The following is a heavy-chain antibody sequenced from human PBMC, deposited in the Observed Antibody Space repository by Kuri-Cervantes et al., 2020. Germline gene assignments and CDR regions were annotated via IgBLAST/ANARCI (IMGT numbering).Heavy chain of an antibody. V-gene: IGHV1-69*13. CDR2: IIPIFGTA. D-gene: IGHD2-15*01. CDR3: ARDHCSGGSCYSSLVFYYYYGMDV. CDR1: GGTFSSYA. Sequence: SVKVSCKASGGTFSSYAISWVRQAPGQGLEWMGGIIPIFGTANYAQKFQGRVTITADESTSTAYMELSSLRSEDTAVYYCARDHCSGGSCYSSLVFYYYYGMDVWGQGTTVTVSS. J-gene: IGHJ6*02.